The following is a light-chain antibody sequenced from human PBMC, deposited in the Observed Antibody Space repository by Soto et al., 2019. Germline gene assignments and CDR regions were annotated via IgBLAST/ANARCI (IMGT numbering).Light chain of an antibody. CDR3: KSYASSLSRYV. J-gene: IGLJ1*01. V-gene: IGLV1-40*01. Sequence: QSVLTQPPSVSGAPGQRVTISCTGSSSNIGACYDVHWYQQLPGTAPKLLIYGNSNRPSGVPDRFSGSKSGTSASLAITGLQAEDEADYYCKSYASSLSRYVFGTGTKVTVL. CDR1: SSNIGACYD. CDR2: GNS.